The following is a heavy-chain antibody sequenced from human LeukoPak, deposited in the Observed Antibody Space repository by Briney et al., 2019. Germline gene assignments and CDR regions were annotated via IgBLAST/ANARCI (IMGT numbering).Heavy chain of an antibody. J-gene: IGHJ4*02. CDR3: ARVVISNFRRGGFDY. V-gene: IGHV1-18*01. D-gene: IGHD4-11*01. CDR2: ISAYNGNT. CDR1: GYSFTDYV. Sequence: ASVKVSCKASGYSFTDYVVSWVRQAPGQGLEWMGWISAYNGNTNYAQKLQGRVTMTTDTSTSTAYMELRSLRSDDTAVYYCARVVISNFRRGGFDYWGQGTLVTVSS.